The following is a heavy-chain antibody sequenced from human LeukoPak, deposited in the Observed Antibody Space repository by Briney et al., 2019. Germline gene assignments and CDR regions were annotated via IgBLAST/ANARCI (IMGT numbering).Heavy chain of an antibody. CDR1: GFSFSSYE. CDR2: ISGSGSNT. D-gene: IGHD3-16*01. CDR3: AKEGGLHPFGH. J-gene: IGHJ4*02. V-gene: IGHV3-48*03. Sequence: GGSLRLSCAASGFSFSSYEMNWVRQPPGKGLEWVSYISGSGSNTYYADSVKGRFTISRDNAENSLYLQMNSLTVEDTAMYFCAKEGGLHPFGHWGQGTLVSVSS.